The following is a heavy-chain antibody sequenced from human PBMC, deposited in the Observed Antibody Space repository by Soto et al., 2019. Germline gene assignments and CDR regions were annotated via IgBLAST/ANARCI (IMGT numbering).Heavy chain of an antibody. CDR1: GFTFNRYA. Sequence: SCAAPGFTFNRYAMNWVRQAAGKGLEWVSGISGSGATTYYADSVKGRFTISRDNSKNTLYLQMNSLGAGDTAVYYCAKDPEVVVTAPDYWGQGTLVTVSS. D-gene: IGHD2-21*02. CDR3: AKDPEVVVTAPDY. CDR2: ISGSGATT. J-gene: IGHJ4*02. V-gene: IGHV3-23*01.